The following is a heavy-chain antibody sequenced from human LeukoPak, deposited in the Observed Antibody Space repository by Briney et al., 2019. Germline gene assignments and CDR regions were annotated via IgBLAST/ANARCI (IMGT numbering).Heavy chain of an antibody. CDR2: ISSSSSYI. CDR3: ARPRSGSYQGNYYYYMDV. J-gene: IGHJ6*03. CDR1: GFTFSSYS. Sequence: PGGSLRLSCAASGFTFSSYSMNWVRQAPGKGLEWVSSISSSSSYIYYADSVKGRFTISRDNAKNSLYLQMNSLRAEDTAVYYCARPRSGSYQGNYYYYMDVWGKGTTVTVSS. V-gene: IGHV3-21*01. D-gene: IGHD1-26*01.